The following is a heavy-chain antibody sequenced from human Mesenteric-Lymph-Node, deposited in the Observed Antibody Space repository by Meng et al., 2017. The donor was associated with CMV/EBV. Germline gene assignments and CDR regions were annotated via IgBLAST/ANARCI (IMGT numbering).Heavy chain of an antibody. V-gene: IGHV3-66*02. CDR2: IYSGGST. Sequence: GGSLRLSCAASGFTVSSNYMSWVRQAPGKGLEWVSVIYSGGSTYYADSVKGRFTISRDNSKNTLYLQMNSLRAEDTAVYYCAREMDYYDSSGPSPFDYWGQGTLVTVSS. D-gene: IGHD3-22*01. CDR3: AREMDYYDSSGPSPFDY. J-gene: IGHJ4*02. CDR1: GFTVSSNY.